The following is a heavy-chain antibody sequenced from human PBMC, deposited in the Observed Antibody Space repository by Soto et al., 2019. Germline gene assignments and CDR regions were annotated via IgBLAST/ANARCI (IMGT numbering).Heavy chain of an antibody. J-gene: IGHJ4*02. CDR3: AREREYFDF. Sequence: QVPLVESGGGVVQPGRSLRLSCAASGFTFSNYGMQWFRQAPGKGLEWVTIIWYDGNNKYYADSVKGRFTISRDNSRKTHYLQMNSLRVEDTAVYYCAREREYFDFWGQGTLVLVSS. CDR2: IWYDGNNK. V-gene: IGHV3-33*01. CDR1: GFTFSNYG.